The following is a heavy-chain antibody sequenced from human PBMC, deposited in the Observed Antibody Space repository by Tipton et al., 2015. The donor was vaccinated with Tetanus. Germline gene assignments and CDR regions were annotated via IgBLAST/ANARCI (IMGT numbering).Heavy chain of an antibody. D-gene: IGHD6-19*01. CDR1: GFTFSSYW. CDR2: IKQDGSEK. Sequence: GSLRLSCAASGFTFSSYWMSWVRQAPGKGLEWVANIKQDGSEKYYVDSVKGRFTISRDNAKNSLYLQMNSLRAEDTAVYYCARNLPGWYGNYYYYGMDVWGQGTTVTVSS. V-gene: IGHV3-7*01. J-gene: IGHJ6*02. CDR3: ARNLPGWYGNYYYYGMDV.